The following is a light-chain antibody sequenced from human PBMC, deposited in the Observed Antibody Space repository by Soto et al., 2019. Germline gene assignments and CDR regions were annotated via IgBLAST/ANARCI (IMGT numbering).Light chain of an antibody. J-gene: IGKJ1*01. CDR1: QGISSY. V-gene: IGKV1-9*01. CDR2: AAS. CDR3: LQHHNYPLT. Sequence: DIKLTQSPSFLSASVGDKVTITCRASQGISSYLAWYPQKPGKAAKILIYAASTLQSGVPSRFSCSGSGTEFTRTISSLQPEDFATYYCLQHHNYPLTFGQGTQVDIK.